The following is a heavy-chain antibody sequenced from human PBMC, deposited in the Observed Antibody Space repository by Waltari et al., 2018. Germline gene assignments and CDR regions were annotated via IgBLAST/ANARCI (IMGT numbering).Heavy chain of an antibody. V-gene: IGHV2-5*02. Sequence: QITLKESGPTLVKPTQTLPLTCTFSGFSLSTSGVGVGWIRQPPGKALEWLALIYWDDDKRYSPSLKSRLTITKDTSKNQVVLTMTNMDPVDTATYYCAHTGGSNRHFQHWGQGTLVTVSS. J-gene: IGHJ1*01. CDR3: AHTGGSNRHFQH. CDR2: IYWDDDK. CDR1: GFSLSTSGVG. D-gene: IGHD1-26*01.